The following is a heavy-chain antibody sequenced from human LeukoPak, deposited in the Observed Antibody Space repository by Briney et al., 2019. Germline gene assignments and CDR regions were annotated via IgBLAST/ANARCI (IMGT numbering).Heavy chain of an antibody. CDR2: ISGSGGST. V-gene: IGHV3-23*01. CDR1: GFTFSSYA. CDR3: ANGRLSSSWHRFDY. J-gene: IGHJ4*02. D-gene: IGHD6-13*01. Sequence: GGSLRLSCAASGFTFSSYAMSWVRQAPGKGLEWVSAISGSGGSTYYADSVKGRFTISRDNSKNTLYLQMNSLRAEDTAVYYCANGRLSSSWHRFDYWGQGTLVTVSS.